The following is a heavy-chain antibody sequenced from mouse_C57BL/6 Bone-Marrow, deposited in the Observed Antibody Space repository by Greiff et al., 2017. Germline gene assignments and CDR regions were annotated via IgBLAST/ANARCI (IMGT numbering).Heavy chain of an antibody. J-gene: IGHJ4*01. D-gene: IGHD2-4*01. V-gene: IGHV6-3*01. CDR3: TSDYGYAMDY. CDR1: GFTFSNYW. CDR2: ISLKSDNYAT. Sequence: EVKVEESGGGLVQPGGSMKLSCVASGFTFSNYWMNWVRQSPEKGLEWVAQISLKSDNYATHYEVSGKGRFTISRDDSKSSVYLQMNNLSAEDTGIYYCTSDYGYAMDYWGQGTSVTVSS.